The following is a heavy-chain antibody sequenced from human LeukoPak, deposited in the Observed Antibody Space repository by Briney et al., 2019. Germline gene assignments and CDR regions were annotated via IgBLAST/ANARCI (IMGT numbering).Heavy chain of an antibody. D-gene: IGHD1-26*01. CDR2: IYSSGNT. Sequence: TGGSLRLSCAASGFTVSSNYMTWVRQAPGKGLEWVSVIYSSGNTDYADSVKGRFVISRDTSKNTLYLQMNSLRAEDTAVYYCASGRLSGKGFDYWGQGTLVTVSS. J-gene: IGHJ4*02. CDR3: ASGRLSGKGFDY. V-gene: IGHV3-66*01. CDR1: GFTVSSNY.